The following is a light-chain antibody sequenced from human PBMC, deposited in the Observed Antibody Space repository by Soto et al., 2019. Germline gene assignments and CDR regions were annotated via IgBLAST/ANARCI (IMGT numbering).Light chain of an antibody. Sequence: DIHMTQSPSTLSGSVGDRVTITCRASQTISSWLAWYQQKPGKAPKLLIYKASTLKSGVPSRFSGSGSGTEFTLTICSLQPDDFATYYCQHYNSYSEAFGQGTKVDIK. CDR2: KAS. CDR1: QTISSW. J-gene: IGKJ1*01. CDR3: QHYNSYSEA. V-gene: IGKV1-5*03.